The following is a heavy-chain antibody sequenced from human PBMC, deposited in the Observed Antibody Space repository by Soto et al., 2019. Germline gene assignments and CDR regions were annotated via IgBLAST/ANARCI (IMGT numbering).Heavy chain of an antibody. Sequence: EVQLVESGGGLVQPGGSLRLPCGAPGCPFRTYWMSWVRQVPGKGLEWVANINQDGSEKNYVDSVKGRFTISRDNAKNSLYLQMSSLRAEDTALYYCARDGSTSWYSYDYHGMDVWGQGTTVLVSS. CDR2: INQDGSEK. V-gene: IGHV3-7*05. CDR1: GCPFRTYW. CDR3: ARDGSTSWYSYDYHGMDV. J-gene: IGHJ6*02. D-gene: IGHD5-18*01.